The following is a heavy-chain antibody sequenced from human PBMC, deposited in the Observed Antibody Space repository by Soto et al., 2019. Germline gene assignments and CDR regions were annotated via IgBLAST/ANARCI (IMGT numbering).Heavy chain of an antibody. V-gene: IGHV3-64*01. CDR1: GFPFSSYA. CDR3: ARDPYYYYYMDV. Sequence: PGGSLRLSCAASGFPFSSYAMHWVRQAPGKGLEYVSAISSNGGSTYYANSVKGRFTISRDNSKNTLYLQMGSLRAEDMAVYYCARDPYYYYYMDVWGKGTTVTVSS. CDR2: ISSNGGST. J-gene: IGHJ6*03.